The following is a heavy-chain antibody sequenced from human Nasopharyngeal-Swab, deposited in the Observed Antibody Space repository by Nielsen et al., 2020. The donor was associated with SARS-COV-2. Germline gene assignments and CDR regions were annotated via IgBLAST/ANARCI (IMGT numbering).Heavy chain of an antibody. Sequence: GGSLRLSCAASGFTFSSYWMSWVRQAPGKGLEWVAYIKEDGSEKYFVDSVKGRFTISRDNAKNSLYLQMNSRRAEEKAGEEGEREEKRRNYWGQGTLVTVSS. CDR1: GFTFSSYW. V-gene: IGHV3-7*05. J-gene: IGHJ4*02. CDR3: EREEKRRNY. CDR2: IKEDGSEK.